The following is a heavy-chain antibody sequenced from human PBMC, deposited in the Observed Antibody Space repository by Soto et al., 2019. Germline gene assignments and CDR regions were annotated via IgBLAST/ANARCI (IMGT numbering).Heavy chain of an antibody. V-gene: IGHV5-51*01. CDR1: GYSFTSYW. CDR3: ARLFPTPYHPGAFDI. J-gene: IGHJ3*02. Sequence: PGESLKISCKGSGYSFTSYWIGWVRQMPGKGLEWMGIIYPGDSDTRYSPSFQGQVTISADKSISTAYLQWSSLKASDTAMYYCARLFPTPYHPGAFDIWGQGTMVTVSS. D-gene: IGHD2-2*01. CDR2: IYPGDSDT.